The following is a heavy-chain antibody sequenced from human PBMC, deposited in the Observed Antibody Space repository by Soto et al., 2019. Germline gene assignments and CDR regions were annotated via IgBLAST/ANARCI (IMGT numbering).Heavy chain of an antibody. CDR1: GGSISSSSYY. CDR3: ARAAPDIVVVVAATPTWFDP. Sequence: QLQLQESGPGLVKPSETLSLTCTVSGGSISSSSYYWGWIRQPPGKGLAWIGSIYYSGSTYYNPSLKSRVTISVDTSKNQFSLKLSSGTAADTAVYYCARAAPDIVVVVAATPTWFDPWGQGTLVTVSS. D-gene: IGHD2-15*01. CDR2: IYYSGST. J-gene: IGHJ5*02. V-gene: IGHV4-39*01.